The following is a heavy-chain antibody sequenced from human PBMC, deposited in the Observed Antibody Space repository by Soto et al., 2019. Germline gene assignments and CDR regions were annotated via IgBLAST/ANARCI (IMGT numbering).Heavy chain of an antibody. J-gene: IGHJ6*02. CDR1: GFTFRNYD. CDR2: SSAAGDP. V-gene: IGHV3-13*05. CDR3: ARTDRAFYGVDV. Sequence: EVQLVESGGGLVQPGGSLRLSCEASGFTFRNYDMHWVRQGTGKGLEWVSGSSAAGDPDYADSVEGRFTISRENAQNSFFLQMNSLIVGDSALYYCARTDRAFYGVDVWGQGTTVIVSS.